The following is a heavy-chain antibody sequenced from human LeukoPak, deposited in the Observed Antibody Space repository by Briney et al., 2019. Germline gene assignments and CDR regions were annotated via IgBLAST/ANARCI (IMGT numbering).Heavy chain of an antibody. CDR2: IKQDGSEK. CDR1: GFTFSSYW. CDR3: ARETQRYCSSTSCSMFDY. Sequence: GGSLRLSCAASGFTFSSYWMSWVRQAPGKGLEWVANIKQDGSEKYYVDSVKGRFTISRDNAKNSLYLQMNSLRAEDTAVYYCARETQRYCSSTSCSMFDYWGQGTLVTVSS. J-gene: IGHJ4*02. D-gene: IGHD2-2*01. V-gene: IGHV3-7*01.